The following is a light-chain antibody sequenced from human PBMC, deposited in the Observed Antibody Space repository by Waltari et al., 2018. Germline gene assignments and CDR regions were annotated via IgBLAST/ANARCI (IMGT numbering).Light chain of an antibody. V-gene: IGKV2D-29*02. CDR3: MQTLQPWT. CDR1: QSLLQSDGKTF. CDR2: EIF. J-gene: IGKJ1*01. Sequence: DVVMTQSPLSLSVTPGHPASMSCKSSQSLLQSDGKTFIYWYLQRPGQSPQLLIYEIFNRFSGVPERFSGSGSGTDFTLNISRVAADDVGTYYCMQTLQPWTIGQGTKVEIK.